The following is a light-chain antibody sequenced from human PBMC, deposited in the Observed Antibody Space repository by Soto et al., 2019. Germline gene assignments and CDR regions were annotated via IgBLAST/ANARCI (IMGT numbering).Light chain of an antibody. CDR2: EVS. CDR3: SSYTSSNTWV. J-gene: IGLJ3*02. V-gene: IGLV2-14*01. CDR1: SSDVGGYNY. Sequence: QSALTQPASVSGSPGQSITISCTGTSSDVGGYNYVSWYQQHPGKVPRLMIYEVSNRPSGLSNRFSGSKSGNTASLTFSGLQAEDEADYYCSSYTSSNTWVFGGGTKLTVL.